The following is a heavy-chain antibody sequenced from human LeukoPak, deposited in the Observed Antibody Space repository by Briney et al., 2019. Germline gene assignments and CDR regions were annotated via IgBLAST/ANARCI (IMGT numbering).Heavy chain of an antibody. V-gene: IGHV3-21*01. CDR3: ARDRLELWFGELSNWFDP. J-gene: IGHJ5*02. CDR1: GFTISSYS. D-gene: IGHD3-10*01. Sequence: SGGSQRLSCAASGFTISSYSMNWVRQAPGKGLEWVSSISSSSSYIYYADSVKGRFTISRDNAKNSLYLQMNSLRAEDTAVYYCARDRLELWFGELSNWFDPWGQGTLVTVSS. CDR2: ISSSSSYI.